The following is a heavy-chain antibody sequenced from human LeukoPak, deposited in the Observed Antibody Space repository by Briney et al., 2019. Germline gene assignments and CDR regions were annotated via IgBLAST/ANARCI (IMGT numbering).Heavy chain of an antibody. D-gene: IGHD3-22*01. J-gene: IGHJ4*02. CDR2: ISSSSSYI. V-gene: IGHV3-21*01. CDR3: ARDPTNYYDSSGSSF. CDR1: GFTFSSYS. Sequence: PGGSLRLSCAASGFTFSSYSMNWVRQAPGKGLEWVSSISSSSSYIYYADSVKGRFTISRDNAKNSLYLQMNSLRAEDTAVYYCARDPTNYYDSSGSSFRGQGTLVTVSS.